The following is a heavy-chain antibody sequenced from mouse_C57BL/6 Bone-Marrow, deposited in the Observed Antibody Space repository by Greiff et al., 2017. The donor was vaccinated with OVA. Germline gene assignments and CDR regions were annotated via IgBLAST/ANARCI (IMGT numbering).Heavy chain of an antibody. CDR3: TSYCNFDY. CDR1: GFNIKDYY. CDR2: IDPENGDT. D-gene: IGHD6-5*01. V-gene: IGHV14-4*01. J-gene: IGHJ2*01. Sequence: VQLKQSGAELVRPGASVKLSCTASGFNIKDYYMHWVKQRPEQGLAWIGWIDPENGDTEYASKFQGKATITADTSSNTAYLQLSSLTSEDTAVYYCTSYCNFDYWGQGATLAVAS.